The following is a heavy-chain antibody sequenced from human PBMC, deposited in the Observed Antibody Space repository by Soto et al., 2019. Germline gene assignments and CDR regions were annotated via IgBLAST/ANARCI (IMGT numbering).Heavy chain of an antibody. Sequence: EVQLVESGGGLVQPGGSLRLSCAASGFTFSDHYMDWVRQAPGKGLEWVGRTRHKTEKYTTEYAASVRGRFTISRDDSKNSLYLQMNSLKTEDTAVYYCVCFISGAVHWGQGTLVTVSS. V-gene: IGHV3-72*01. CDR3: VCFISGAVH. D-gene: IGHD3-3*02. CDR1: GFTFSDHY. J-gene: IGHJ4*02. CDR2: TRHKTEKYTT.